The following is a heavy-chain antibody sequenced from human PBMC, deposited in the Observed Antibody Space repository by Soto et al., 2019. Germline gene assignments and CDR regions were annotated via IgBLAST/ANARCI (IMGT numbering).Heavy chain of an antibody. CDR3: ARDAGYYDFWSGYYQPRYNWFDP. D-gene: IGHD3-3*01. J-gene: IGHJ5*02. CDR1: GGSISSYY. V-gene: IGHV4-59*01. CDR2: IYYSGST. Sequence: SETLSLTCTVSGGSISSYYWSWIRQPPGKGLEWIGYIYYSGSTNYNPSLKSRVTISVDTSKNQFSLKLSSVTAADTAVYCCARDAGYYDFWSGYYQPRYNWFDPWGQGTLVTVSS.